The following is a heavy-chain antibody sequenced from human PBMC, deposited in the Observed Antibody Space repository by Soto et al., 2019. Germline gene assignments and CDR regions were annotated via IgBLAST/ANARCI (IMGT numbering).Heavy chain of an antibody. D-gene: IGHD6-6*01. Sequence: PSETLSLTCAVSGYSISSGFYWGWIRQPPGKGLEWIGIMFHSGSTYYNPSLQSRVTISVDTSKSQVSLSLTSVTAADTATSYCINSHGLSRADYWGRGILVTVSS. CDR3: INSHGLSRADY. CDR1: GYSISSGFY. CDR2: MFHSGST. V-gene: IGHV4-38-2*01. J-gene: IGHJ4*02.